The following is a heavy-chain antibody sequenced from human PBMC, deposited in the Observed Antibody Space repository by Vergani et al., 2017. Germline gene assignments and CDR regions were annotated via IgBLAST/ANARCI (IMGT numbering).Heavy chain of an antibody. CDR3: ARHSTVEWLVKLGWIDP. V-gene: IGHV4-39*01. CDR1: GASIRSSNYY. J-gene: IGHJ5*02. D-gene: IGHD6-19*01. Sequence: QLQLQESGPGLVKPSATLSLTCSVSGASIRSSNYYWGWIRQPPGKGLEWIASIYYSGSTYYNPSLKSRVTISVDTSKNQFSRKLSSVTAAGTAVYFCARHSTVEWLVKLGWIDPWGQGILVTVSS. CDR2: IYYSGST.